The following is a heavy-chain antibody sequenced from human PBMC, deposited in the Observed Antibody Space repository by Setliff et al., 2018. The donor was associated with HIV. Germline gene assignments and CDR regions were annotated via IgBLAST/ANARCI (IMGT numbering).Heavy chain of an antibody. CDR3: ARDWYEAGGPFDY. Sequence: PGGSLRLSCVASGFTFSISGMHWVRQAPGKGLEWVTYIEYDESNKRYADSVKGRFTISRDNSKNTLYLQMNSLRPEDTAVYYCARDWYEAGGPFDYWGQGIMVTVSS. J-gene: IGHJ4*02. D-gene: IGHD3-16*01. CDR1: GFTFSISG. CDR2: IEYDESNK. V-gene: IGHV3-30*19.